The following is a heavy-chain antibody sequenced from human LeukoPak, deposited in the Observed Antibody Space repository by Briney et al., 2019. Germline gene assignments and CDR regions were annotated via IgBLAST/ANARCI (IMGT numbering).Heavy chain of an antibody. J-gene: IGHJ5*02. CDR2: IYYSGST. CDR3: ASLVLLWFGELSTNWFDP. CDR1: DYSITTAYY. Sequence: SETLSLTCTVSDYSITTAYYWGWIRQPPGKGLEWIGNIYYSGSTYYNPSLKSRVTISVDTSKNQFSLKLSSVTAADTAVYSCASLVLLWFGELSTNWFDPWGQGTLVTVSS. V-gene: IGHV4-38-2*02. D-gene: IGHD3-10*01.